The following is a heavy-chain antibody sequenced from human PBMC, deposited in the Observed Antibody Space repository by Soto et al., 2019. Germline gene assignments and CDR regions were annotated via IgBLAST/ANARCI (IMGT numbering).Heavy chain of an antibody. Sequence: GGSLRLSCAASGFTFSSYSMNWVRQAPGKGLEWVSSISSSSSYIYYADSVKGRFTISRDNAKNSLYLQMNSLRAEDTAVYYCARDFVPHGDYYYYYGMDVWGQGTTVTVSS. J-gene: IGHJ6*02. D-gene: IGHD4-17*01. CDR2: ISSSSSYI. V-gene: IGHV3-21*01. CDR1: GFTFSSYS. CDR3: ARDFVPHGDYYYYYGMDV.